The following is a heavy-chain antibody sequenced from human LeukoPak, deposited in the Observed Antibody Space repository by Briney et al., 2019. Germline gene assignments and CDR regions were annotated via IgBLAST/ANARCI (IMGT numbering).Heavy chain of an antibody. D-gene: IGHD3-16*01. CDR1: GGCISSGGYS. Sequence: SETLSLTCAVSGGCISSGGYSWSWIRQPPGKGLEWIGYIYYSGSTYYNPSLKSRVTISVDTSKNQFSLKLSSVTAADTAMYYCARVKDPGGYYYYYYMDVWGKGTTVTVSS. CDR3: ARVKDPGGYYYYYYMDV. CDR2: IYYSGST. V-gene: IGHV4-30-4*07. J-gene: IGHJ6*03.